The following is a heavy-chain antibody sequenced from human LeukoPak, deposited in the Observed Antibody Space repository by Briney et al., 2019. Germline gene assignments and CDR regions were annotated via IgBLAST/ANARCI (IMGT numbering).Heavy chain of an antibody. V-gene: IGHV3-23*01. J-gene: IGHJ4*02. CDR3: AKGRGLLSDY. D-gene: IGHD1-26*01. CDR1: GFTFSSCA. CDR2: ISGSGGST. Sequence: GGSLRLSCAASGFTFSSCAMSWVRQVPGKGLEWVSAISGSGGSTYYADSVKGRFTISRDNSKNTLYLQMNSLRAEDTAVYYCAKGRGLLSDYWGQGTLVTVSS.